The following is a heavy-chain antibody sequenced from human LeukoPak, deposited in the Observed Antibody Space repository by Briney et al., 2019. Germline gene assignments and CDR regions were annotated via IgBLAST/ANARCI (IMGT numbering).Heavy chain of an antibody. CDR3: ARGSGPYGSGSYNDY. J-gene: IGHJ4*02. D-gene: IGHD3-10*01. CDR2: INPSGGST. CDR1: GYTFTSYY. Sequence: ASVKVSCKASGYTFTSYYMHWVRQAPGQGLEWMGIINPSGGSTSYAQKFQGRVTMTRDTSTSTVYMELSSLRSGDTAVYYCARGSGPYGSGSYNDYWGQGTLVTVSS. V-gene: IGHV1-46*01.